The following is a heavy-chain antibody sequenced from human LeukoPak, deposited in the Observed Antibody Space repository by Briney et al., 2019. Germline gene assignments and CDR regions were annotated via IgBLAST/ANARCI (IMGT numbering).Heavy chain of an antibody. Sequence: SVKVSCKGTGGIFSSYAISWVRQAPGQGLEWMGRIIPIFGTANYAQKFQGRVTITTDESTSTAYMELSSLRSEDTAVYYCAGLSTRGYSYGPLDYWGQGTLVTVS. D-gene: IGHD5-18*01. CDR3: AGLSTRGYSYGPLDY. V-gene: IGHV1-69*05. CDR1: GGIFSSYA. CDR2: IIPIFGTA. J-gene: IGHJ4*02.